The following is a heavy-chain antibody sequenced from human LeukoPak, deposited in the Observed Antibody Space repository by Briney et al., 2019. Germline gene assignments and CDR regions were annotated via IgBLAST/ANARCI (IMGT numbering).Heavy chain of an antibody. D-gene: IGHD6-13*01. CDR1: GVTISSGGYY. CDR3: ARVFSSSWYGIDY. V-gene: IGHV4-31*11. Sequence: SGTLSLTCAVSGVTISSGGYYWGWNRPRPGKGLEWVGYMDYSGSTSYNPSLKSRVTISVDTCKNQFSRKLSSVTAADTAVYYCARVFSSSWYGIDYGGEGTLVTVSS. J-gene: IGHJ4*02. CDR2: MDYSGST.